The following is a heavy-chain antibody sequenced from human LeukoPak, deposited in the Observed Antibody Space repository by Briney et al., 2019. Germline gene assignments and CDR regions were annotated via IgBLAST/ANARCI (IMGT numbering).Heavy chain of an antibody. CDR2: ISSSGSTI. D-gene: IGHD3-10*01. Sequence: PGGSLRLSCAASGFTFSDYYMSWIRQAPGKGLEWVSYISSSGSTIYYADSVKGRFTISRDNAKNSLYLQMNSLRAEDTAVYYCARSQVGELPNYYYYYMDVWGKGTTVTVSS. V-gene: IGHV3-11*01. CDR3: ARSQVGELPNYYYYYMDV. CDR1: GFTFSDYY. J-gene: IGHJ6*03.